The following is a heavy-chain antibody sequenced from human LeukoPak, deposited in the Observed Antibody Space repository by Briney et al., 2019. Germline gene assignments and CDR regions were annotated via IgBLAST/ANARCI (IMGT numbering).Heavy chain of an antibody. CDR2: SYSGGDT. D-gene: IGHD2-2*01. J-gene: IGHJ4*02. CDR3: ARLVVPAAEIDY. CDR1: GFTVSRNY. Sequence: GGSLRLSCAASGFTVSRNYMSWVRQAPGKGLEWVSVSYSGGDTYYPDSVKGRFTVSRDNPKNTVYLQMNSLRAEDTAVYYCARLVVPAAEIDYWGQGTLVTVSS. V-gene: IGHV3-53*01.